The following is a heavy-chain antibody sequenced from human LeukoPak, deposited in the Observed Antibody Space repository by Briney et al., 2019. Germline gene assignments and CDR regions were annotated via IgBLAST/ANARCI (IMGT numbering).Heavy chain of an antibody. CDR2: ISSSSSYI. Sequence: PGGSLGLSCAASGFTFSSYSMNWVRQAPGKGLEWVSSISSSSSYIYYADSVKGRFTISRDNAKNSLYLQMNSLRAEDTAVYYCARGDIVGATGDYWGQGTLVTVSS. CDR3: ARGDIVGATGDY. J-gene: IGHJ4*02. CDR1: GFTFSSYS. D-gene: IGHD1-26*01. V-gene: IGHV3-21*01.